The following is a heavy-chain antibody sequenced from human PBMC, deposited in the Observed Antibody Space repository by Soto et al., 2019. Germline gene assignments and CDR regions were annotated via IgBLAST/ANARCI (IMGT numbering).Heavy chain of an antibody. J-gene: IGHJ3*02. CDR1: GGTFSSYA. Sequence: QVQLVQSGAEVKKHGSSVKVSCKASGGTFSSYAISWVRQAPGQGLEWMGGIIPIFGTANYAQKFQGRVTITADESTSTAYMELSSLRSEDTAVYYCARSRVTYYYDRSAFEIWGQGTMVTVSA. D-gene: IGHD3-22*01. CDR3: ARSRVTYYYDRSAFEI. V-gene: IGHV1-69*01. CDR2: IIPIFGTA.